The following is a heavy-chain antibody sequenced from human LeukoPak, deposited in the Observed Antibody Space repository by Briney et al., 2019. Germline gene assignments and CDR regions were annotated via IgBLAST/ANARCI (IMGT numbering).Heavy chain of an antibody. V-gene: IGHV3-43*02. CDR1: GFIFHAYV. J-gene: IGHJ5*01. Sequence: GGSVRLSCAASGFIFHAYVMHGVRQARGRGLEGVSLIRKYGDSTYHADSVKGRFTISRDNSKNTLFLQMNSLTAEDTALYYCAKDMSKGEYGHPFDTWGQGILVMVS. CDR3: AKDMSKGEYGHPFDT. CDR2: IRKYGDST. D-gene: IGHD4-17*01.